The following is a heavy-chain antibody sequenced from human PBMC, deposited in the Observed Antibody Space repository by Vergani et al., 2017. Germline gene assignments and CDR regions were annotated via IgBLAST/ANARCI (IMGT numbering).Heavy chain of an antibody. J-gene: IGHJ3*02. CDR2: IYYSGST. CDR3: SHYYDSSHDAFDI. D-gene: IGHD3-22*01. CDR1: GGSISSSSYY. V-gene: IGHV4-39*01. Sequence: QLQLQESGPGLVKPSETLSLTCTVSGGSISSSSYYWGWIRQPPGKGLEWIGSIYYSGSTYYNPSLKSRVTISVDTSKNQFSLKLSSMTAADTAVYYCSHYYDSSHDAFDIWGQGTMVTVSS.